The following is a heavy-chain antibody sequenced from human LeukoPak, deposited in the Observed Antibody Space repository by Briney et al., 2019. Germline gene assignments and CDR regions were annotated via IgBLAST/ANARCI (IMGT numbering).Heavy chain of an antibody. CDR2: IYYSGNT. CDR1: GVSISSSNSY. Sequence: SETLSLTCTVSGVSISSSNSYWGWIRQPPGKGLEWIGSIYYSGNTYYNASLKSQVSISIDTSKNQFSLRLTSVTAADTAVYYCARDQATIILGYFDYWGQGTLVTVSS. D-gene: IGHD1-26*01. V-gene: IGHV4-39*01. CDR3: ARDQATIILGYFDY. J-gene: IGHJ4*02.